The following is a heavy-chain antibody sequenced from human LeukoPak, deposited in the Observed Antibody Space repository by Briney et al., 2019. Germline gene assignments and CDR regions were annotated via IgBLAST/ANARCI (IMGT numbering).Heavy chain of an antibody. CDR3: ASTHSSGWSYSLDY. J-gene: IGHJ4*02. CDR1: GGSFSGYY. D-gene: IGHD6-19*01. V-gene: IGHV4-34*01. CDR2: INHSGST. Sequence: PSETLSLTCAVYGGSFSGYYWSWIRQPPGKGLEWIGEINHSGSTNYNPSLKSRVTMSVDTSKNQFSLKLSSVTAADTAVYYCASTHSSGWSYSLDYWGQGTLVTVSS.